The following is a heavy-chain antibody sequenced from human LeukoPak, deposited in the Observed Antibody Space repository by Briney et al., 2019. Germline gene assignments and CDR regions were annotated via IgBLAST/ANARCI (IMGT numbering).Heavy chain of an antibody. D-gene: IGHD2-15*01. Sequence: GESLRLSCAASRFTFSSYAMSWVRQAPGKGLEWVSTISNSGSYTSYADSVKGRFTISRDNSKNSLYLQMNSLRAEDTAVYYCYCSGSSFYSLRFDPWGQGTLVTVSS. J-gene: IGHJ5*02. CDR1: RFTFSSYA. CDR2: ISNSGSYT. CDR3: YCSGSSFYSLRFDP. V-gene: IGHV3-23*01.